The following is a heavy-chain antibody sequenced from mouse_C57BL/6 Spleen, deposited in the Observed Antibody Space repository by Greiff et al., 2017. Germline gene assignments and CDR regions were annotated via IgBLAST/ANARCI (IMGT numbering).Heavy chain of an antibody. V-gene: IGHV1-82*01. CDR2: IYPGDGDT. CDR3: ARDDYYGSSYLYAMDY. D-gene: IGHD1-1*01. J-gene: IGHJ4*01. Sequence: VKLMESGPELVKPGASVKISCKASGYAFSSSWMNWVKQRPGKGLEWIGRIYPGDGDTNYNGKFKGKATLTADKSSSTAYMQLSSLTSEDSAVYFCARDDYYGSSYLYAMDYWGQGTSVTVSS. CDR1: GYAFSSSW.